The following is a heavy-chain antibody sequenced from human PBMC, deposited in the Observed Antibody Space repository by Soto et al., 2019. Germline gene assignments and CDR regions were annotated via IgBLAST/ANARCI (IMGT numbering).Heavy chain of an antibody. J-gene: IGHJ5*02. CDR2: IIPIFGTA. Sequence: QVQLVQSGAEVKKPGASVKVSCKASGYTFTSYDINWVRQAPGQGLEWMGGIIPIFGTANYAQKFQGRVTITADESTSTAYMELSSLRSEDTAVYYCARSYCSSTSCFYNWFDPWGQGTLVTVSS. CDR1: GYTFTSYD. D-gene: IGHD2-2*01. V-gene: IGHV1-69*01. CDR3: ARSYCSSTSCFYNWFDP.